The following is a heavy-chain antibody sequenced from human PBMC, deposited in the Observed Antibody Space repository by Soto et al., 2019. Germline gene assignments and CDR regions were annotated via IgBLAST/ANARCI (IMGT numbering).Heavy chain of an antibody. D-gene: IGHD3-10*01. CDR3: ERDGYDGAGSPYPAY. CDR1: GGSMSEYF. Sequence: PSETLSLTCSVSGGSMSEYFWMWISQSTGKGLEWIGYIYYLGSTDYNXSXXSRVTISVDTSKRQFSLSLTSVTAADKAVYSCERDGYDGAGSPYPAYWGPGTHVTVSS. V-gene: IGHV4-59*01. J-gene: IGHJ4*02. CDR2: IYYLGST.